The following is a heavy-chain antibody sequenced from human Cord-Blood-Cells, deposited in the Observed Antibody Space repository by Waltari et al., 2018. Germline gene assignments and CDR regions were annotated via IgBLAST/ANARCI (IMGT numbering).Heavy chain of an antibody. Sequence: QVQLVQSGAEVKKPGSSVKVSCKASGGTFSSYAISWVRQAPGQGLEWMGRIIPILGIANYAQKFQGKVTITADKSTSTAYMGLSSLRSEYTAVYYCARGYDFWSGYGYYYYMDVWGKGTTVTVSS. CDR3: ARGYDFWSGYGYYYYMDV. V-gene: IGHV1-69*09. D-gene: IGHD3-3*01. J-gene: IGHJ6*03. CDR2: IIPILGIA. CDR1: GGTFSSYA.